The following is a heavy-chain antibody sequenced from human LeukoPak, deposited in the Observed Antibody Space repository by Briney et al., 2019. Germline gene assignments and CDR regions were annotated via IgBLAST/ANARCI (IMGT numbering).Heavy chain of an antibody. J-gene: IGHJ5*02. V-gene: IGHV1-18*01. CDR1: GYTFTSYG. CDR2: ISAYNGNT. CDR3: ARDRPGRYCSTISCYSASPFDP. D-gene: IGHD2-2*02. Sequence: ASVKVSCKASGYTFTSYGISWVRQAPGKGLEWMGWISAYNGNTNYVQKLQGRVTITTDTSTSTAYMELSSLRSEDTAVYYCARDRPGRYCSTISCYSASPFDPWGQGTLVTVSS.